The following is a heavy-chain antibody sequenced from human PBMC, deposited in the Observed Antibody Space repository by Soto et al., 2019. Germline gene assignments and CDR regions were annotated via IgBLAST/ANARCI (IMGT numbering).Heavy chain of an antibody. CDR2: ISYDGSNK. D-gene: IGHD5-12*01. V-gene: IGHV3-30-3*01. J-gene: IGHJ5*02. CDR1: GFTFSSYA. CDR3: ASGLGDP. Sequence: QVQLVESGGGVVQPGRSLRLSCAASGFTFSSYAMHWVRQAPGKGLEWVAVISYDGSNKYYADSVKGRFTISRDNSKNTLYLQMNSLRDEDPAVYYCASGLGDPWGQGTLVTVSS.